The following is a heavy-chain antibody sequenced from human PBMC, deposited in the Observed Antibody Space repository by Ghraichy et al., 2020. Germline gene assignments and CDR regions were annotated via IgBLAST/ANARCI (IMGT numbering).Heavy chain of an antibody. CDR2: IYHSGST. D-gene: IGHD3-22*01. CDR3: ARGPSRYDSSGYSY. Sequence: SETLSLTCAVSGGSISSGCYSWSWIRQPPGKGLEWIGYIYHSGSTYYNPSLKSRVTISVDRSKNQFSLKLSSVTAADTAVYYCARGPSRYDSSGYSYWGQGTLVTVSS. J-gene: IGHJ4*02. CDR1: GGSISSGCYS. V-gene: IGHV4-30-2*01.